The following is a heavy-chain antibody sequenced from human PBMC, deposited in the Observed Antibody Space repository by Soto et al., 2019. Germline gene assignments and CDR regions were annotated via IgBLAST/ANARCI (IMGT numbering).Heavy chain of an antibody. CDR2: INHSGST. J-gene: IGHJ6*02. CDR3: ARGRVFGVVTPSGMDV. CDR1: GGSFSGYY. D-gene: IGHD3-3*01. Sequence: SETLSLTCAVYGGSFSGYYWSWIRQPPGKGLEWIGEINHSGSTNYNPSLKSRVTISVDTSKNQFSLKLSSVTAADTAVYYCARGRVFGVVTPSGMDVWGQGTTVTVSS. V-gene: IGHV4-34*01.